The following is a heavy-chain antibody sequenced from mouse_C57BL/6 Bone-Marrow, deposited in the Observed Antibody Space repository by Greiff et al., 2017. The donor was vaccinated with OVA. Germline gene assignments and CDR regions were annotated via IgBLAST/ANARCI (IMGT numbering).Heavy chain of an antibody. D-gene: IGHD5-1*01. CDR1: GFTFTDYY. V-gene: IGHV7-3*01. CDR2: IRNKANGYTT. Sequence: EVKLVESGGGLVQPGGSLSLSCAASGFTFTDYYMSWVRQPPGKALEWLGFIRNKANGYTTEYSASVKGRFTISRDNSQSILYLQMNALRAEDSATYDCARLLRTHYAMDYWGQGTSVTVSS. J-gene: IGHJ4*01. CDR3: ARLLRTHYAMDY.